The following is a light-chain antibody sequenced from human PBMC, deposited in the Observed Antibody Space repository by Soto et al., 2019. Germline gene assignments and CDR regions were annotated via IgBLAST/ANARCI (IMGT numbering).Light chain of an antibody. V-gene: IGKV3-20*01. CDR3: HQYGSSLGT. Sequence: PGEGATLSCRASQGVTATNLAGYQQRAGQAPRLLIYDAVRRATGIPDRFSGSGSGTDFTLTISRLEPEDFAVYYCHQYGSSLGTFGQGTKVEV. CDR2: DAV. J-gene: IGKJ2*01. CDR1: QGVTATN.